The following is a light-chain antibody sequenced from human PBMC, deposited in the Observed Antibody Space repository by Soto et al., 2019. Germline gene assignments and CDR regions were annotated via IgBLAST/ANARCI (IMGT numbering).Light chain of an antibody. V-gene: IGKV1-5*01. CDR2: DAS. CDR1: QSISSW. J-gene: IGKJ1*01. Sequence: IQMTQSPSTLSASVGDRVTITCRASQSISSWLAWYQQKPGKAPKLLIYDASSLESGVPSRFSGSGSGTEFTLTISGLQPDDFATYYCQQYNSYRTFGQGTKVEI. CDR3: QQYNSYRT.